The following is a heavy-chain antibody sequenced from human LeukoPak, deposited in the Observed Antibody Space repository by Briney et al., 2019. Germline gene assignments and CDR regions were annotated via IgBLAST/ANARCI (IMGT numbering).Heavy chain of an antibody. CDR2: INHSGST. CDR3: ARGPKVCVGVPAAIRGGCYYYYGMDV. V-gene: IGHV4-34*01. CDR1: GGSFSGYY. D-gene: IGHD2-2*02. Sequence: PSETLSLTCAVYGGSFSGYYWSWIRQPPGKGLEWIGEINHSGSTNYNPSLKSRVTISVDTSKNQFSLKLSSVTAADTAVYYCARGPKVCVGVPAAIRGGCYYYYGMDVWGQGTTVTVSS. J-gene: IGHJ6*02.